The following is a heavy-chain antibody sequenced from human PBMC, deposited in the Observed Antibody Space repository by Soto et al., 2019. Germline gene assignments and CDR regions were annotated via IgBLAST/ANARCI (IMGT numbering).Heavy chain of an antibody. CDR1: GFTFRDYY. Sequence: QVQLVESGGGLVRPGGSLRLSCEASGFTFRDYYMTWFRQAPGKGLEWLSYIDSSTKYTNYAYSVKGRFTISRDNAKNSLYLQMNSLRDADTAVYYCAREYYYTMDVWGQGTMVTVSS. CDR2: IDSSTKYT. V-gene: IGHV3-11*05. CDR3: AREYYYTMDV. J-gene: IGHJ6*02.